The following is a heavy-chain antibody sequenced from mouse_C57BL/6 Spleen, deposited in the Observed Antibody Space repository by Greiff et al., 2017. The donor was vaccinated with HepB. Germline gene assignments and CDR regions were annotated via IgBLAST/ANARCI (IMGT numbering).Heavy chain of an antibody. V-gene: IGHV1-15*01. J-gene: IGHJ2*01. CDR1: GYTFTDYE. CDR2: IDPETGGT. D-gene: IGHD2-1*01. Sequence: LVESGAELVRPGASVTLSCKASGYTFTDYEMHWVKQTPVHGLEWIGAIDPETGGTAYNQKFKGKAILTADKSSSTAYMELRSLTSEDSAVYYCTRSVYGNYAYYFDYWGQGTTLTVSS. CDR3: TRSVYGNYAYYFDY.